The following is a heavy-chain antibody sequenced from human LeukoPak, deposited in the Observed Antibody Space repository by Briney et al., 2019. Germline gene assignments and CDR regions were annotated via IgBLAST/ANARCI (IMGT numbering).Heavy chain of an antibody. V-gene: IGHV3-23*01. D-gene: IGHD2-2*01. CDR3: AKGCSSTSCYAAAFDP. CDR2: ISGSGGST. CDR1: GFTLSSYA. J-gene: IGHJ5*02. Sequence: GGSLRLSCAASGFTLSSYAMSWVRQAPGKGLEWVSAISGSGGSTYYADSVKGRFTISRDNSKNTLYLQMNSLRAEDTAVYYCAKGCSSTSCYAAAFDPWGQGTLVTVSS.